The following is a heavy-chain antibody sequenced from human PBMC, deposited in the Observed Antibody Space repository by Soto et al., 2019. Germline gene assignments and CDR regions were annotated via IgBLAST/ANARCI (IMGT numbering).Heavy chain of an antibody. D-gene: IGHD3-10*01. CDR1: GGTFSSYA. CDR3: ALGSGNRKGYYYYGMDV. J-gene: IGHJ6*02. V-gene: IGHV1-69*01. Sequence: QVQLVQSGAEVKKPGSSVKVSCKASGGTFSSYAISWVRQAPGQGLEWMGGIIPIFGTANYAQKFQGRVTITADESKSTAYMELSSLRSEDTAVYYCALGSGNRKGYYYYGMDVWGQGTTVTVSS. CDR2: IIPIFGTA.